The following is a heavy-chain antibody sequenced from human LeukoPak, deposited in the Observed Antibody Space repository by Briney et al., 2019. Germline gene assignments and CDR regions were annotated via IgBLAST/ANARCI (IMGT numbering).Heavy chain of an antibody. CDR1: GYTFISYG. CDR3: ARLMDNNYDGSAFDY. CDR2: IGTYDGHT. J-gene: IGHJ4*02. V-gene: IGHV1-18*01. D-gene: IGHD3-22*01. Sequence: ASVKVSCKASGYTFISYGIAWVRQAPGQGLEWLGWIGTYDGHTSYAQKVQGRVTMTTDTSATTAYLELRSLTSDDTALYYCARLMDNNYDGSAFDYWGQGTLVTVSS.